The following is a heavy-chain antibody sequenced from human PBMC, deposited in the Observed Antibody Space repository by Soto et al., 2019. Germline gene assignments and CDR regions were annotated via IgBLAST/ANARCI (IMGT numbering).Heavy chain of an antibody. CDR3: ARYQLLYGYYHYYMDV. CDR1: GYTFTSYG. V-gene: IGHV1-18*01. J-gene: IGHJ6*03. CDR2: ISAYNGNT. D-gene: IGHD2-2*02. Sequence: ASVKVSWKASGYTFTSYGISWVRQAPGQGLEWMGWISAYNGNTNYAQKLQGRVTMTTDTSTSTAYMELRSLRSDDTAVYYCARYQLLYGYYHYYMDVWGKGTTVTVSS.